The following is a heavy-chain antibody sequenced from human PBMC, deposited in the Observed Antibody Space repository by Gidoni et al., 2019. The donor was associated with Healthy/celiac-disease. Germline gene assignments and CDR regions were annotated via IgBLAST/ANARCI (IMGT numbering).Heavy chain of an antibody. D-gene: IGHD4-17*01. V-gene: IGHV3-7*01. J-gene: IGHJ4*02. CDR1: GFPFSRYW. CDR3: ARDRGTTVTTFDFDY. Sequence: EVQLVESGGGLVQPGGSLRLSCAASGFPFSRYWMSWVRQAPGKGLEWVANRKQDGSEKYYVDSVKGRFTISRDNAKNSLYLQMNSLRAEDTAVYYCARDRGTTVTTFDFDYWGQGTLVTVSS. CDR2: RKQDGSEK.